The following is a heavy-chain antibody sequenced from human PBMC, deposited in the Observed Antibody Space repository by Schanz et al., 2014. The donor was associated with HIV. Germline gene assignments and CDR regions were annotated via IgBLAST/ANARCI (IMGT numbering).Heavy chain of an antibody. Sequence: QVQLVQSGAAVKKPGASVKVSCKASGYTFTDYFVHWVRQAPGQGLEWMGWINPNSGGTNYAQKFQGRVTMTRDTSISTAYMELSRLRSDDTALYFCARDLVDSSTWYDAFDIWGQGTKVTVSS. CDR2: INPNSGGT. CDR1: GYTFTDYF. CDR3: ARDLVDSSTWYDAFDI. V-gene: IGHV1-2*02. J-gene: IGHJ3*02. D-gene: IGHD6-13*01.